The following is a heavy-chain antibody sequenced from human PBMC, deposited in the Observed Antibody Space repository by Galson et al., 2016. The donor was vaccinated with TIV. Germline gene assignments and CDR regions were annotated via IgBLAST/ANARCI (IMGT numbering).Heavy chain of an antibody. D-gene: IGHD2-21*01. CDR3: AREPYSPLMLDI. V-gene: IGHV3-74*03. J-gene: IGHJ3*02. Sequence: SLRLSCAASGFTFSSYAMSWVRHAPGKGLVGVSRINSYGSSTTYADSVKGRFTISRDNAKNTLYLQMNSLRAEDTAVYYCAREPYSPLMLDIWGQGTMVTVSS. CDR2: INSYGSST. CDR1: GFTFSSYA.